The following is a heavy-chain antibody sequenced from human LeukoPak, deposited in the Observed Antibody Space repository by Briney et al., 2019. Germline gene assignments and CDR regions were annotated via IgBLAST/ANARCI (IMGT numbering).Heavy chain of an antibody. CDR2: ISGSGSTI. CDR1: GFTFSNYY. Sequence: PGGSLRLSCAASGFTFSNYYMSWIRQAPGKGLEWVSSISGSGSTIYYADSVKGRFTISRDNSKNSLYLQMNSLRAEDTAVYYCARGDPNFDWLFSVLDYWRQATMVTVSS. V-gene: IGHV3-11*01. CDR3: ARGDPNFDWLFSVLDY. J-gene: IGHJ4*02. D-gene: IGHD3-9*01.